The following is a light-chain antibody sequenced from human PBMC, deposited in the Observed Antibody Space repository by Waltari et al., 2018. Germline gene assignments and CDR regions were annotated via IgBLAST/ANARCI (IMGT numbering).Light chain of an antibody. Sequence: SALTQPASVSGSPGQSITISCTGTSSDVGGYNYVSWYQQHPGKAPKLMIYDVSKRPSGVSNRFSGSKSGNTASLTISGLQAEDEADYYCSSYTSSSTSVFGTGTKVTVL. CDR1: SSDVGGYNY. CDR2: DVS. CDR3: SSYTSSSTSV. J-gene: IGLJ1*01. V-gene: IGLV2-14*01.